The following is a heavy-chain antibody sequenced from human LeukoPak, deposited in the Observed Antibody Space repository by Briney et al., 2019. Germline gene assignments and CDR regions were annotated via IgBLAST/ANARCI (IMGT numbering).Heavy chain of an antibody. Sequence: GGSLRLSCAASGFSFSTYGIHWVRQAPGKGLDWVAVIWYDGSNKYYADSVKGRFTISRDNSKNTLYLQMNSLRAEDTAVYYCARDSLRYSSSHDAFDIWGQGTMVTVSS. J-gene: IGHJ3*02. CDR1: GFSFSTYG. D-gene: IGHD6-13*01. CDR3: ARDSLRYSSSHDAFDI. CDR2: IWYDGSNK. V-gene: IGHV3-33*01.